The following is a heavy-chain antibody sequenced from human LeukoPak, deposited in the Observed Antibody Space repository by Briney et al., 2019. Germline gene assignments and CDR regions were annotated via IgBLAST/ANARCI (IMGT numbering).Heavy chain of an antibody. CDR3: ATAEAAAPSHYYGMDV. Sequence: ASVKVSCKVSGYTLTELSMHWVRQAPGKGLEWMGGFDPEDGETIYAQKFQGRVTMTEDTSTDTAYMELSSLRSEDTAVYYCATAEAAAPSHYYGMDVWGQGTTVTVSS. D-gene: IGHD2-2*01. V-gene: IGHV1-24*01. J-gene: IGHJ6*02. CDR2: FDPEDGET. CDR1: GYTLTELS.